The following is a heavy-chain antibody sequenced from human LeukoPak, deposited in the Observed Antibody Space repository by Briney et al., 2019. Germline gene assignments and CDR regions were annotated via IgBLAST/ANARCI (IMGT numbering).Heavy chain of an antibody. CDR1: GFTFSSYA. V-gene: IGHV3-23*01. D-gene: IGHD3-22*01. CDR2: ISGSGGST. CDR3: AKKNAGYYDSSGYRYDY. J-gene: IGHJ4*02. Sequence: GGSLRLSCAASGFTFSSYAMSWVRQAPGKGPEWVSAISGSGGSTYYADSVKGRFTISRDNSKNTLYLQMNSLRAEDTAVYYCAKKNAGYYDSSGYRYDYWGQGTLVTVSS.